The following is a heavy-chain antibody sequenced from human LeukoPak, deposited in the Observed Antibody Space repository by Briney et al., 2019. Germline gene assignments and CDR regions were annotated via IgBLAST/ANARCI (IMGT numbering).Heavy chain of an antibody. V-gene: IGHV3-7*03. D-gene: IGHD3-10*01. J-gene: IGHJ4*02. CDR3: ARFAKGYGSGDIDY. Sequence: GGSLRLSCAASGFTFRTYWMSWVRQAPGKGLEWVANIKQDGDQKHYADSGRGRFTISRDNAKNSLYLQMNSLRAEDTAVYYCARFAKGYGSGDIDYWGQGTLVTVSS. CDR2: IKQDGDQK. CDR1: GFTFRTYW.